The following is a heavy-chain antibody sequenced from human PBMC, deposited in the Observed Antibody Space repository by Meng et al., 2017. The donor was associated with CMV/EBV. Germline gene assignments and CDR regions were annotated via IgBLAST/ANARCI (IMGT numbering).Heavy chain of an antibody. V-gene: IGHV2-5*01. D-gene: IGHD3/OR15-3a*01. Sequence: SGPTLVKTTQTLTLTCTFSGFSLSTSGVGVGWIRQPPGKALEWLALIYWNDDKRYSPSLKSRLTITKDTSKNQVVLTMINMDPVDTATYYCAHSWYGFGPNWFDPWGQGTLVTVSS. J-gene: IGHJ5*02. CDR1: GFSLSTSGVG. CDR3: AHSWYGFGPNWFDP. CDR2: IYWNDDK.